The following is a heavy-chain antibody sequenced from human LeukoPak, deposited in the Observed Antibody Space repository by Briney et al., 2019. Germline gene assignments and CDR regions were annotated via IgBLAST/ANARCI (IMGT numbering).Heavy chain of an antibody. J-gene: IGHJ4*02. CDR2: INHSGHT. Sequence: PSETLSLTCGVSGVPFSNYYWSWVRQSPTQGLEWIGEINHSGHTNYNPSLKSRVTMSIDTSKNQFSLKLTSVTAADAGVYYCTRAVAGHPDWGQGTLVTVSS. CDR1: GVPFSNYY. D-gene: IGHD6-19*01. CDR3: TRAVAGHPD. V-gene: IGHV4-34*01.